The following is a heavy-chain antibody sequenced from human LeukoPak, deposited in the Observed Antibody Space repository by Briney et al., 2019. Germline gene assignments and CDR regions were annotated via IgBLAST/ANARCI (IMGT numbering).Heavy chain of an antibody. Sequence: GGSLRLSCAASGFSLSNYWMSWVRQAPGKGPEWVANIREDGSEKKYVDSVEGRFTISRDNAKNTLYLQMNSLRDEDTAVYYCARESGYHGSGFDPWGQGTLVTVSS. CDR1: GFSLSNYW. J-gene: IGHJ5*02. V-gene: IGHV3-7*01. D-gene: IGHD3-10*01. CDR2: IREDGSEK. CDR3: ARESGYHGSGFDP.